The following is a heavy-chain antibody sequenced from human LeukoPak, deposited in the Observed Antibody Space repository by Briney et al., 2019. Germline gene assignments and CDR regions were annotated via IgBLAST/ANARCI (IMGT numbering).Heavy chain of an antibody. CDR1: GFTFSSYA. CDR2: ISGSGGRT. V-gene: IGHV3-23*01. CDR3: TRLASEMATQLNYYYYYMDV. J-gene: IGHJ6*03. Sequence: PGGSLRLSCAASGFTFSSYAMSWVRQAPGKGLEWVSAISGSGGRTYYADSVKGRFTISRDNSKNTLYLQLNSLRVEDAAVYYCTRLASEMATQLNYYYYYMDVWGKGTTVTVSS. D-gene: IGHD5-24*01.